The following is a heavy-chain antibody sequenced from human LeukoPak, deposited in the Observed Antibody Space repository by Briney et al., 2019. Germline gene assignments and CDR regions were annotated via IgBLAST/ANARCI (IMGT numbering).Heavy chain of an antibody. CDR2: IYTSGST. Sequence: SETLSLTCTVSGGSISSGSYYWSWIRRPAGKGLEWIGRIYTSGSTNYNPSLKSRVTISVDTSKNQFSLKLSSVTAADTAVYYCARVPGRFSYYMDVWGKGTTVTVSS. V-gene: IGHV4-61*02. J-gene: IGHJ6*03. CDR3: ARVPGRFSYYMDV. CDR1: GGSISSGSYY. D-gene: IGHD3-3*01.